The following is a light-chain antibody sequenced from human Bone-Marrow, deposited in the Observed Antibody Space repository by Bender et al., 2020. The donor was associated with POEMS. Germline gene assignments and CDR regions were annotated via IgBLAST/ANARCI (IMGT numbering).Light chain of an antibody. V-gene: IGLV2-23*02. CDR3: CSYAGRTTWV. Sequence: QSALTQPSSVSGSPGQSITISCTGTSSDVGNYSHVSWYQQYPGKAPKLIIFEVNQRSSGISNRFSGSKSANTASLTISGLQAEDEADYSCCSYAGRTTWVFGGGTRLTVL. J-gene: IGLJ3*02. CDR1: SSDVGNYSH. CDR2: EVN.